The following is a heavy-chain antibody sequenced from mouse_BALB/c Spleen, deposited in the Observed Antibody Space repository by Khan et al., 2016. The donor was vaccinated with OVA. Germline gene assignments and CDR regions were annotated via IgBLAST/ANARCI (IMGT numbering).Heavy chain of an antibody. CDR3: ARDGARYNYAMDY. Sequence: EVTLEVSGPGLVKPSQSLSLTCTVTGYSITSDYAWNWIRQFPGNKLDWMGYISSSGSTNYNPALKSRISITRDTSKNQFLLQLNSVTTEDTATYYCARDGARYNYAMDYWGQGNAVTVSS. D-gene: IGHD1-1*02. CDR2: ISSSGST. V-gene: IGHV3-2*02. J-gene: IGHJ4*01. CDR1: GYSITSDYA.